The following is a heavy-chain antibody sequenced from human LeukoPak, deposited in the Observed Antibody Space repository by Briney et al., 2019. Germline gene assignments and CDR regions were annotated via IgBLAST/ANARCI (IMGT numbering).Heavy chain of an antibody. J-gene: IGHJ5*02. CDR1: GGSISSSSYY. CDR3: ARKRYYDFWSGYYGNWFDP. Sequence: PSETLSLTCTVSGGSISSSSYYWGWIRQPPGKGLEWIGSIYYSGSTYYNPSLKSRVTISADTSKNQFSLKLSSVTAADTAVYYCARKRYYDFWSGYYGNWFDPWGQGTLVTVSS. V-gene: IGHV4-39*01. D-gene: IGHD3-3*01. CDR2: IYYSGST.